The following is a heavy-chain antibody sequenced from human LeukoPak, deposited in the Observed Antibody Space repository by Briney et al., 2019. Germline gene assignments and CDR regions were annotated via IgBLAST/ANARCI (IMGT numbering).Heavy chain of an antibody. CDR1: GGSINSSSYY. CDR2: IYYTGTT. CDR3: ARGRYYGSRSYLYYYMDV. V-gene: IGHV4-39*07. J-gene: IGHJ6*03. D-gene: IGHD3-10*01. Sequence: SETLSLTCTVSGGSINSSSYYWGWIRQPPGQGLECIGSIYYTGTTYYNPSLKSRVTISVDTSKNQFSLKLSSVTAADTAVYYCARGRYYGSRSYLYYYMDVWGKGTTVTVSS.